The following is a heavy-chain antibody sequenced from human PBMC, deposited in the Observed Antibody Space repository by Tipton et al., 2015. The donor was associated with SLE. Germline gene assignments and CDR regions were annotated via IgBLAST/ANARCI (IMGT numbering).Heavy chain of an antibody. V-gene: IGHV4-59*11. Sequence: TLSLTCTVSGGSIRSHSWNWIRQPPGKGLEWIGYIYYNGSPNYDPSLKSRITISVDTSKNHFSLKLSSVTAADTAVYYCARGGVGGYEYFDHWGQGALVTVSS. CDR2: IYYNGSP. D-gene: IGHD5-12*01. CDR3: ARGGVGGYEYFDH. J-gene: IGHJ4*02. CDR1: GGSIRSHS.